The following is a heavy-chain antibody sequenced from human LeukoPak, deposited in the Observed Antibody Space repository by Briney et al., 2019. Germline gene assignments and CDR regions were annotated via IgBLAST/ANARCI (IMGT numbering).Heavy chain of an antibody. CDR2: IYYGGSS. CDR3: ARATLGNFDL. J-gene: IGHJ4*02. V-gene: IGHV4-30-4*01. CDR1: GGSISSGDYY. D-gene: IGHD7-27*01. Sequence: PSETLSLTCTVSGGSISSGDYYWSWIRQPPGKGLEWIGYIYYGGSSYYNPSLKRRVTMSGDTSKNQFSLKLSSVTAADTAVYYFARATLGNFDLWGQGTLITVSS.